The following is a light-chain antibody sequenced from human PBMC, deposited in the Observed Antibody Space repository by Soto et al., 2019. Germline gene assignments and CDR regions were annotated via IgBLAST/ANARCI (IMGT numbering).Light chain of an antibody. Sequence: DIQMTQSPSSLSASVRDRVTITCRASQSISSYLNWYQQKPGKAPKLLIYAASSLQSGVPSRFSSSGSGTDFTLTVSSLQPEDFATYFCQQSYSTPRTFGQGTKGEVK. CDR1: QSISSY. J-gene: IGKJ1*01. CDR3: QQSYSTPRT. CDR2: AAS. V-gene: IGKV1-39*01.